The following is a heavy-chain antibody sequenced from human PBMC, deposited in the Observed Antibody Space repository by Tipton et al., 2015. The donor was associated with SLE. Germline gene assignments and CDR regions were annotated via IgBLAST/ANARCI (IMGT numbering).Heavy chain of an antibody. Sequence: TLSLTCTVSGGSISSYYWSWIRQPPGKGLEWIGYIYYSGSTNYNPSLKSRVTISVDTSKNQFSLKLSSVTAADTAVYYCARDRADFDIGGQGTMVPVSS. J-gene: IGHJ3*02. CDR2: IYYSGST. V-gene: IGHV4-59*01. CDR1: GGSISSYY. CDR3: ARDRADFDI. D-gene: IGHD1-26*01.